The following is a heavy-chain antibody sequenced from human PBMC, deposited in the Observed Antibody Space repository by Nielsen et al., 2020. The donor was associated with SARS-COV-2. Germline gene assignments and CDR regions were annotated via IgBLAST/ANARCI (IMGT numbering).Heavy chain of an antibody. D-gene: IGHD1-26*01. Sequence: GGSLRLSCAASGFTFRSHAMHWVRQAPGKGLEWVAVISDDGTNKYYTDSVKGRFTISRDNSKNTLFLQMNSLRAEDTAVYYCAKGRLEWELLAPFDYWGQGNLVTVSS. V-gene: IGHV3-30*18. CDR1: GFTFRSHA. CDR2: ISDDGTNK. J-gene: IGHJ4*02. CDR3: AKGRLEWELLAPFDY.